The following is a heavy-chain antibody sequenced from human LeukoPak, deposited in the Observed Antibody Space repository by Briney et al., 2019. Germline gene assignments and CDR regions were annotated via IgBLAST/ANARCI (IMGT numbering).Heavy chain of an antibody. V-gene: IGHV1-24*01. CDR3: ATGLQSELLWFGELWG. CDR2: FDPEDGET. J-gene: IGHJ4*02. CDR1: GYTLTELS. D-gene: IGHD3-10*01. Sequence: ASVKVSCKVSGYTLTELSMHWVRQAPGKGLEWMGGFDPEDGETIYAQKFQGRVTMTEDTSTDTAYMELSSLRSEDTAVYYCATGLQSELLWFGELWGWGQGTLVTVSS.